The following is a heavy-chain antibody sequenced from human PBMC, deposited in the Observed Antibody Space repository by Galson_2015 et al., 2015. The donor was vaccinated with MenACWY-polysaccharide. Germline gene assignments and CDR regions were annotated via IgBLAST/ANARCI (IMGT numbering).Heavy chain of an antibody. D-gene: IGHD1-26*01. CDR1: GFTFSNYA. Sequence: SLRLSCAASGFTFSNYAMHWVRQAPGKGLEWVALISYDGSNKYYADSVKGRFTISRDNSKSTLFLEMNSLRVEDTAIYYCAKITGGRY. CDR2: ISYDGSNK. V-gene: IGHV3-30-3*02. J-gene: IGHJ2*01. CDR3: AKITGGRY.